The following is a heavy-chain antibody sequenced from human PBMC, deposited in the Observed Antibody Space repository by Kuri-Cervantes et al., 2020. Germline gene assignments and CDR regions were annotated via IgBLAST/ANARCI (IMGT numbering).Heavy chain of an antibody. V-gene: IGHV3-11*01. Sequence: GESLKISCAASGFTFSDYYMSWIRQAPGKGLEWVSYISSRGSAMHYADSVKGRFTISRDNAKSTLYLQMNSLRAEDTAVYYCVRGLGGDSSWGQGTLVTVSS. D-gene: IGHD4-17*01. CDR2: ISSRGSAM. CDR1: GFTFSDYY. CDR3: VRGLGGDSS. J-gene: IGHJ5*02.